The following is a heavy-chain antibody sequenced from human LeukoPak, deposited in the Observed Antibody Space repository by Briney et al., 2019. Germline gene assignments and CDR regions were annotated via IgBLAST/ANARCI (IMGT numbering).Heavy chain of an antibody. D-gene: IGHD3-3*01. CDR1: GGSISSYY. Sequence: SETLSLTCTVSGGSISSYYWSWIRQPPGKGLEWIGYIYYSGSTNYNPSLKSRVTISVDTSKNQFSLKLSSVTAADTAVYYCARDRFLEGNWFDPWGQGTLVTVSS. CDR3: ARDRFLEGNWFDP. J-gene: IGHJ5*02. V-gene: IGHV4-59*01. CDR2: IYYSGST.